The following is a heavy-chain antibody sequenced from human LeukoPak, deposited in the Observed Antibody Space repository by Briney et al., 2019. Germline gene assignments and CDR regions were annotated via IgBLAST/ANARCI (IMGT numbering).Heavy chain of an antibody. Sequence: GGSLRLSCAAPGFIFGNYAIHWVRQAPGKGLEWVSLISGDGGSTFYADSVKGRFTISRDNAKNSLYLQMYSLRAEDTAVYYCARGFELITFGGAIGKLNWFDSWGQGTLVTVSS. CDR2: ISGDGGST. D-gene: IGHD3-16*02. J-gene: IGHJ5*01. V-gene: IGHV3-43*02. CDR3: ARGFELITFGGAIGKLNWFDS. CDR1: GFIFGNYA.